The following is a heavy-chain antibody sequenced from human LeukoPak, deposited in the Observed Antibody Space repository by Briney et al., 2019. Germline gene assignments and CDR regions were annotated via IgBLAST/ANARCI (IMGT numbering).Heavy chain of an antibody. CDR1: GYTFTGYY. V-gene: IGHV1-2*02. D-gene: IGHD6-6*01. CDR2: INPNSGGT. Sequence: ASVKVSYKASGYTFTGYYMHWVRQAPGQGLEWMGWINPNSGGTNYAQKFQGRVTMTRDTSISTAYMELSRLRSDDTAVYYCAREGPYSSSSDYWGQGTLVTVSS. CDR3: AREGPYSSSSDY. J-gene: IGHJ4*02.